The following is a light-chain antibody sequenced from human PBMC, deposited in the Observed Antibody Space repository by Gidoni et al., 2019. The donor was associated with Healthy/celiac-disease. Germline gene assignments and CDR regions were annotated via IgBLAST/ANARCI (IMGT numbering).Light chain of an antibody. CDR2: DAS. CDR3: QQYDNLPRV. CDR1: QDISNY. Sequence: DIQMTQSPSSLSASVGDRVTITCQASQDISNYLNWYQQKPGKASKLLIYDASNLETGVPSRFSGSGSGTDFTFTISSLQPEDIATYYCQQYDNLPRVFGQGTKVEIK. J-gene: IGKJ1*01. V-gene: IGKV1-33*01.